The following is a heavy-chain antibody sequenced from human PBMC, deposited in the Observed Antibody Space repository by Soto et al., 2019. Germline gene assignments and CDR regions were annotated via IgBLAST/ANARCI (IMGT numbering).Heavy chain of an antibody. CDR1: GASVTGFY. J-gene: IGHJ4*02. D-gene: IGHD6-19*01. CDR2: VFHSGSS. V-gene: IGHV4-59*02. Sequence: QVQLQESGPRLVKPSETLSVTCTVSGASVTGFYWSWIRQPPGKGLEWIGYVFHSGSSNYNPSLQSQVTISVDTSKSQISLRLTSVTAADTAVYYCARAPGLGVANIDSWGQGTLVTVSS. CDR3: ARAPGLGVANIDS.